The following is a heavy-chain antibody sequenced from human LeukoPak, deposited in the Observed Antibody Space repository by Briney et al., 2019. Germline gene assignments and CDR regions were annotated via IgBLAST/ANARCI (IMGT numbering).Heavy chain of an antibody. CDR2: MNPNSGNT. D-gene: IGHD2-2*01. CDR3: ARGGIVVVPAAMGRYNWFDP. J-gene: IGHJ5*02. Sequence: ASVKVSCKASGYTFTSYDINWVRQATGQGLEWMGWMNPNSGNTGYAQKFQGRVTMTRNTSTSTAYMELSSLRSEDTAVYYCARGGIVVVPAAMGRYNWFDPWGQGTLVTVSS. CDR1: GYTFTSYD. V-gene: IGHV1-8*01.